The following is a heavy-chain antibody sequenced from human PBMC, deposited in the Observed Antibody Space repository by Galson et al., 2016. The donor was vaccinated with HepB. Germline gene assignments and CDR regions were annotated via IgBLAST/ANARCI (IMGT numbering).Heavy chain of an antibody. D-gene: IGHD6-13*01. CDR3: TRVHREGIAAAGLQI. Sequence: SLRLSCAASGFIFSRYSMNWVRQAPGKGLEWVSYIVSGRDTIYYADSVKGRFTISRDNAKNSLYLQMNSLRAEDTALYYCTRVHREGIAAAGLQIWGQGTLVIVSS. J-gene: IGHJ4*02. V-gene: IGHV3-48*01. CDR1: GFIFSRYS. CDR2: IVSGRDTI.